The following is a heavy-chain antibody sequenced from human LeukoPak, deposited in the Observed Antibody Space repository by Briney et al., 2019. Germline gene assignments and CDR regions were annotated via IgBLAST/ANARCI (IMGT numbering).Heavy chain of an antibody. D-gene: IGHD2-15*01. CDR2: ISGSGGST. J-gene: IGHJ4*02. CDR3: AKDRGLLLYYFDY. Sequence: AISGSGGSTYYADSVKGRFTISRDNSKNTLYLQMNSLRAEDTAVYYCAKDRGLLLYYFDYWGQGTLVTVSS. V-gene: IGHV3-23*01.